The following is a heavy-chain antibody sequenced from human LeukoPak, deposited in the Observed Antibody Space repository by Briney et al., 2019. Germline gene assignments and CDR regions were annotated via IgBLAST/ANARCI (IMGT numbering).Heavy chain of an antibody. CDR2: IYYTGAT. CDR1: GGSISNYY. J-gene: IGHJ4*01. D-gene: IGHD5-18*01. Sequence: SVTLSLTCTISGGSISNYYWTWIRLPPGKGLEWIGYIYYTGATYYNASLKSRLTISLDTFNNQFSLKPSSVTAADAAVYDCAKAANSYGTGYYFDYWGQGALVTVSS. V-gene: IGHV4-59*01. CDR3: AKAANSYGTGYYFDY.